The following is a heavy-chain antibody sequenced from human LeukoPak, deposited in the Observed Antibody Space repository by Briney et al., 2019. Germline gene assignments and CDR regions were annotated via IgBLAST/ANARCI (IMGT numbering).Heavy chain of an antibody. J-gene: IGHJ4*02. Sequence: GGSLRLSRAASGFTFSSYAMSWVRQAPGKGLEWVSAISGSGGSTYYADSVKGRFTISRDNSKNTLYLQMNSLRAEDTAVYYCAKRAGSSGYYWVDYWGQGTLVTVSS. CDR3: AKRAGSSGYYWVDY. V-gene: IGHV3-23*01. CDR2: ISGSGGST. CDR1: GFTFSSYA. D-gene: IGHD3-22*01.